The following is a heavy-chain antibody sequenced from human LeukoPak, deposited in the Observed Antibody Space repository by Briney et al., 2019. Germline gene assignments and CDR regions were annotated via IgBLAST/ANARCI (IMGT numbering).Heavy chain of an antibody. CDR2: ITIDGRST. Sequence: GGYLRLSCAASGFTFSSYWMHWVRQAPGKGLLWVSRITIDGRSTIYAPSVTGRFPMYRDNAKNTVYLQMNSLRAEDTAVYYCVRDVWGDRDGFFEYWGQGTLVTVS. V-gene: IGHV3-74*01. CDR3: VRDVWGDRDGFFEY. D-gene: IGHD2-21*01. J-gene: IGHJ4*02. CDR1: GFTFSSYW.